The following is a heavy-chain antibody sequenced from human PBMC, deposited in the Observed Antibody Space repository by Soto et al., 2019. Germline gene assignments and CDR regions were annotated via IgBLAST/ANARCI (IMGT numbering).Heavy chain of an antibody. CDR2: VSKSDYT. CDR1: GFPFNNYG. D-gene: IGHD2-2*01. Sequence: LRLSCVVSGFPFNNYGINWVRQAPGKGLEWVSTVSKSDYTYYSDSVKGRFTISRDNAKNTVSLQMNTLRAEDTAVYYCAREDSIIIPAVSDFWGQGTLVTVSS. CDR3: AREDSIIIPAVSDF. V-gene: IGHV3-21*04. J-gene: IGHJ4*02.